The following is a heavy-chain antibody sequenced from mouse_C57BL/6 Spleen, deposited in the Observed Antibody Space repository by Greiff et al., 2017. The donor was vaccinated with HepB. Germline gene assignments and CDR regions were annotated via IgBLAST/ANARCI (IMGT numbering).Heavy chain of an antibody. D-gene: IGHD2-4*01. Sequence: VQLQQSGAELVRPGASVKLSCTASGFNIKDDYMHWVKQRPEQGLEWIGWIDPENGDTEYASKFQGKATITADTSSNTAYLQLSSLTSEDTAVYYCTTDDYREAYWGQGTLVTVSA. CDR3: TTDDYREAY. J-gene: IGHJ3*01. CDR1: GFNIKDDY. CDR2: IDPENGDT. V-gene: IGHV14-4*01.